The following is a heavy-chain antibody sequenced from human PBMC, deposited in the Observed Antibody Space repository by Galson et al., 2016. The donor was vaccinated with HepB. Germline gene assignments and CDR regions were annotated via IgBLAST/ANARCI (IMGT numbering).Heavy chain of an antibody. V-gene: IGHV3-7*01. D-gene: IGHD5-18*01. Sequence: SLRLSCAASGFTFSNYYMTWVRQAPGKGLEWVANIKQDGSETFYADSLKGRFTISRDKAKNSLYLQMNSLRAEDTAVYYCARESLTWDTTMGRALDDASDIWGQGTTVTFSS. CDR1: GFTFSNYY. CDR3: ARESLTWDTTMGRALDDASDI. CDR2: IKQDGSET. J-gene: IGHJ3*02.